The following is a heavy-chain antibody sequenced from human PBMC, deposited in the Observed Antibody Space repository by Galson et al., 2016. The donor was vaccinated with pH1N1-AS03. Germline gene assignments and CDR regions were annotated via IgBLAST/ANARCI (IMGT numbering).Heavy chain of an antibody. CDR1: GFTSDACA. CDR2: IESNSGTI. D-gene: IGHD2-15*01. J-gene: IGHJ4*02. Sequence: SLRPSCAGSGFTSDACAMHWVRQSPGKGLEGVSGIESNSGTIGYTDSVKGRFTITRDNAKNSLYLEMNSRLAEDTAWYYCEQSPGYCSAGSCPDHGYFDYWGQGTLVTVSS. V-gene: IGHV3-9*02. CDR3: EQSPGYCSAGSCPDHGYFDY.